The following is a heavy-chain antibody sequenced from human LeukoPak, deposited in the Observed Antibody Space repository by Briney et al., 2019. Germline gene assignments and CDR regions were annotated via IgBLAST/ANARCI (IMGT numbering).Heavy chain of an antibody. CDR1: GFTFSSYG. D-gene: IGHD6-19*01. CDR2: IWYDGSNK. Sequence: GGSLRLSCAASGFTFSSYGMHWVRQAPGKGLEWVAVIWYDGSNKYYADSVKGRFTISRDNAKNSLYLQMNSLRAEDTALYYCAKDIAVAGMTFWYFDLWGRGTLVTVSS. V-gene: IGHV3-30*02. J-gene: IGHJ2*01. CDR3: AKDIAVAGMTFWYFDL.